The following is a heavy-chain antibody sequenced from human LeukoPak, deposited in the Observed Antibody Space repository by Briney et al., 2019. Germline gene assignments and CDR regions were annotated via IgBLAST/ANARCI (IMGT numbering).Heavy chain of an antibody. D-gene: IGHD3-10*01. CDR3: AKSLYGSGSYYNWFDP. V-gene: IGHV4-34*01. J-gene: IGHJ5*02. CDR1: GGSFSGYY. CDR2: INHSGST. Sequence: SETLSLTCAVYGGSFSGYYWSWIRQPPGKGLEWIGEINHSGSTNYNPSPKSRVTISVDTSKNQFSLKLSSVTAADTAVYYCAKSLYGSGSYYNWFDPWGQGTLVTVSS.